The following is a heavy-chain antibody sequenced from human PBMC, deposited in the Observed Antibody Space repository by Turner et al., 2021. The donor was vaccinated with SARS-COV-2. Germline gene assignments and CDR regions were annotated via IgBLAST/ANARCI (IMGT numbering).Heavy chain of an antibody. CDR3: AKDKSAEDYYDSSGYYGGGAFDI. V-gene: IGHV3-9*01. J-gene: IGHJ3*02. CDR1: GFTFADYA. Sequence: EVQLVESGGGLVQPGRSLRLSCAASGFTFADYAMHWVRQAPGKGLEWVSGISWKSGTIGYADSVKGRFTISRDNAKNSLYLQMNSLRAEDTALYYCAKDKSAEDYYDSSGYYGGGAFDIWGQGTMVTVSS. CDR2: ISWKSGTI. D-gene: IGHD3-22*01.